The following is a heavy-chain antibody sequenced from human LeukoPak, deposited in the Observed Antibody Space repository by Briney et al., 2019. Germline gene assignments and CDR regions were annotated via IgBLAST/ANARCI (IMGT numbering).Heavy chain of an antibody. J-gene: IGHJ4*02. CDR1: GFTFSGSA. V-gene: IGHV3-73*01. CDR2: IRSKANSYAT. D-gene: IGHD3-22*01. CDR3: HYDSSGYDNY. Sequence: GGSLKLSCAASGFTFSGSAMHWVRQASGKGLEWVGRIRSKANSYATAYAASVKGRFTISSDDSKNTAYLQMNSLKTEDTAVYYCHYDSSGYDNYWGQGTLVTVSS.